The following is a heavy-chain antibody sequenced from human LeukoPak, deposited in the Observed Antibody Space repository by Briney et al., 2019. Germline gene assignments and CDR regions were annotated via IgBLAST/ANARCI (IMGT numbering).Heavy chain of an antibody. D-gene: IGHD5-12*01. V-gene: IGHV3-30*01. CDR2: ISYDGSNK. Sequence: GGSLRLSCAASGFTLSSYAMHWVRQAPGKGLEWVAVISYDGSNKYYADSVKGRFTISRDNSKNTLYLQMNSLRAEDTAVYYCARDGAMRGVATSMDYWGQGTLVTVSS. J-gene: IGHJ4*02. CDR3: ARDGAMRGVATSMDY. CDR1: GFTLSSYA.